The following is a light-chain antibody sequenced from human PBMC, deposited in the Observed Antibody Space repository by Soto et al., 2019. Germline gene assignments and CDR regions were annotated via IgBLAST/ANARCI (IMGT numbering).Light chain of an antibody. V-gene: IGKV1-5*03. Sequence: DIQMTQSPSTLSASVGDRVTITCRASQSISSWLAWYQQKPGKAPKLLIYKASSLESGVPSRFSGSGSGTDFTLTISSLQPEDFATYYCQQANSFPITVGQGTRLEIK. CDR1: QSISSW. CDR2: KAS. CDR3: QQANSFPIT. J-gene: IGKJ5*01.